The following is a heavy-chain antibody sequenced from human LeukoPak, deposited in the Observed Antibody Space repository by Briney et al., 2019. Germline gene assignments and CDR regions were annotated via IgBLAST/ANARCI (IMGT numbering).Heavy chain of an antibody. Sequence: ASVKVSCKASGYTFTTYIIHWVRQAPGQRLEWMGWINTGNGNTEYSQNFQGRVTITRDTSESTAYYCARDRFYGSGTYNHFASWGQGAQVTVSS. CDR3: AS. CDR2: INTGNGNT. J-gene: IGHJ4*02. CDR1: GYTFTTYI. D-gene: IGHD3-10*01. V-gene: IGHV1-3*04.